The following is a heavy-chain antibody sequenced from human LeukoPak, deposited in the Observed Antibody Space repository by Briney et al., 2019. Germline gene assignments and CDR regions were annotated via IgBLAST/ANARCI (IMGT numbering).Heavy chain of an antibody. D-gene: IGHD1-26*01. CDR3: ARGETGYSS. CDR2: INHSGST. V-gene: IGHV4-34*01. CDR1: GGSFSGYY. J-gene: IGHJ4*02. Sequence: SETLSLTCAVYGGSFSGYYWSWIRQPPGEGLEWIGEINHSGSTNYNPSLKSRVTISVDTSKNQFSLKLSSVTAADTAVYYCARGETGYSSWGQGTLVTVSS.